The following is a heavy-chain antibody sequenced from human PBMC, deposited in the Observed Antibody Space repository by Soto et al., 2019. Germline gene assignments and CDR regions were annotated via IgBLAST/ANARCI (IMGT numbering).Heavy chain of an antibody. CDR2: ILNDGSNR. Sequence: GGSLRLSCAASEFTFSNYGMHWVRQAPGKGLEWVAVILNDGSNRYYADSVKDRFTISRDNSKNTLYLQMNSLRAEDTAVYYCARDDEYSGNGMDVWGQGTTVTVSS. CDR1: EFTFSNYG. CDR3: ARDDEYSGNGMDV. V-gene: IGHV3-33*01. D-gene: IGHD3-10*01. J-gene: IGHJ6*02.